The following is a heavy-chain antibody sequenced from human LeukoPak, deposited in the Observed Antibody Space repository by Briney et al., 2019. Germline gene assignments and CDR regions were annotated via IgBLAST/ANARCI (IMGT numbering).Heavy chain of an antibody. V-gene: IGHV4-39*07. Sequence: SETLSLTCTVSGGSVSDYYWGWIRQPPGKGLEWIGSIYYSGSTYYNPSLKSRVTISVDTSKNQFSLKLSSVTAADTAVYYCARDGMATAGYWGQGTLVTVSS. CDR1: GGSVSDYY. J-gene: IGHJ4*02. D-gene: IGHD5-24*01. CDR2: IYYSGST. CDR3: ARDGMATAGY.